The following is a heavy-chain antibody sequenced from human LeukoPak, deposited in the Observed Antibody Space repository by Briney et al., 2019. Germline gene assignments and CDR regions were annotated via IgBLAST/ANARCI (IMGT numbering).Heavy chain of an antibody. CDR1: GFTFDDYG. CDR2: INWNGGST. J-gene: IGHJ4*02. Sequence: PGGSLRLSCAASGFTFDDYGMSWVRQAPGKGLEWVSGINWNGGSTGYADSVKGRFTISRDNAKNSLYLQMNSLRAEDTALYYCAKGDYYDSRGPYDCWGPGTLVTVSS. V-gene: IGHV3-20*04. D-gene: IGHD3-22*01. CDR3: AKGDYYDSRGPYDC.